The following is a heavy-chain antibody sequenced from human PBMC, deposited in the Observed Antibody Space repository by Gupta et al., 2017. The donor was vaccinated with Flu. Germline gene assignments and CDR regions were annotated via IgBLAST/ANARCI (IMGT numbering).Heavy chain of an antibody. CDR2: ISGSGGTT. D-gene: IGHD3-10*01. V-gene: IGHV3-23*01. Sequence: EVQLLESGGTLVQPGGSLRLSCVASGFTFSHYAMSWVRQAPGKGLEWVSAISGSGGTTYSADSVKGRVTISRDNSKDTLYLQMSSLRVEDTAVYHCAKCLRESCGISGWPWFFDIWVRGPLVTVSS. CDR3: AKCLRESCGISGWPWFFDI. J-gene: IGHJ2*01. CDR1: GFTFSHYA.